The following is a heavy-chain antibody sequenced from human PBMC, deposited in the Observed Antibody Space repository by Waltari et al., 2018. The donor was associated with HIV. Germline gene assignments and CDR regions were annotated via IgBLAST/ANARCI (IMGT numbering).Heavy chain of an antibody. CDR1: GYTFTGYY. CDR3: ARTFLYCSGGTCYFDY. Sequence: QVQLVQSGAEVKKPGASVKVSCKASGYTFTGYYMHWVRQAPGQGLEWMGWITPNSGGTNYAQNLQGRVTMTRDTSISTAYMELSRLRSDDTAVYYCARTFLYCSGGTCYFDYWGQGTLVTVSS. J-gene: IGHJ4*02. CDR2: ITPNSGGT. V-gene: IGHV1-2*02. D-gene: IGHD2-15*01.